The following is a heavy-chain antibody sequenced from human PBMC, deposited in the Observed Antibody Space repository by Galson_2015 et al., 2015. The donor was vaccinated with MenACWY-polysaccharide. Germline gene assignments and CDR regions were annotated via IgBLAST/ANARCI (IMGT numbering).Heavy chain of an antibody. J-gene: IGHJ4*02. CDR1: GFTFSSFA. Sequence: SLRLSCAASGFTFSSFAMSWVRQAPGKGLDWVSTISVSGGTTYYADSVKGRFTISRGDSKNTLYLQMNSLRAEDTAVYYCAKGGRGYSSSSDLDYWGQGTLVTVSS. CDR3: AKGGRGYSSSSDLDY. D-gene: IGHD6-6*01. V-gene: IGHV3-23*01. CDR2: ISVSGGTT.